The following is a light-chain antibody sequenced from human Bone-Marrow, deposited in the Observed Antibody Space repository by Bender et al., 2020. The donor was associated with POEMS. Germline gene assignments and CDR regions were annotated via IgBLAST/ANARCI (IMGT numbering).Light chain of an antibody. Sequence: SYVLTQPPSVSVAPGQTATLSCGGNNIGSKSVHWYQQKPGQAPVLVIFDDRDRPSGIPERFSGSNSGNTATLTISRVKAGDEADYYCQVWDSSSDHRVYGGGTKLTVL. J-gene: IGLJ2*01. V-gene: IGLV3-21*02. CDR1: NIGSKS. CDR3: QVWDSSSDHRV. CDR2: DDR.